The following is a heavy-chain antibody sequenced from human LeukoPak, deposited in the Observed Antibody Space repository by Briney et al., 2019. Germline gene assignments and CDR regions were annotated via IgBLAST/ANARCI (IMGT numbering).Heavy chain of an antibody. V-gene: IGHV5-51*01. J-gene: IGHJ4*02. CDR1: GYSFTSYW. CDR2: IYPGDFDT. D-gene: IGHD4-17*01. Sequence: GESLKISCKGSGYSFTSYWIAWVREVRGKGLEWMGIIYPGDFDTRDSPSLQGQATISADKSISTAYLQWSSLKASDTAVYYCARRAVTTGYFDYWGQGSLVTVSS. CDR3: ARRAVTTGYFDY.